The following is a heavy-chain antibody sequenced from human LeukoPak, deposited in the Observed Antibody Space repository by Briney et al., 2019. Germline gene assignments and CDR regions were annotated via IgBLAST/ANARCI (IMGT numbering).Heavy chain of an antibody. V-gene: IGHV3-15*01. Sequence: TGGSLRLSCAASGFTFTKAWMSWVRQAPGKGLEWVGHINPSSDGGTTDYAAPVKGRFSISRDDSENTLHLQMNRLKTEDTAVYYCTTGTWIQLWLADYWGQGTLVTVSS. J-gene: IGHJ4*02. CDR2: INPSSDGGTT. CDR3: TTGTWIQLWLADY. D-gene: IGHD5-18*01. CDR1: GFTFTKAW.